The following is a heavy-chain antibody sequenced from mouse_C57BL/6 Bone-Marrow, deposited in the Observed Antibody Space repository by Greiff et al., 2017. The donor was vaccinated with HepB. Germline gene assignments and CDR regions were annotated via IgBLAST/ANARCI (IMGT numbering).Heavy chain of an antibody. CDR1: GYTFTSYW. J-gene: IGHJ3*01. CDR2: IDPSDSYT. V-gene: IGHV1-50*01. CDR3: ARWDYYGSRFAD. D-gene: IGHD1-1*01. Sequence: VKLQQPGAELVKPGASVKLSCKASGYTFTSYWMQWVKQRPGQGLEWIGEIDPSDSYTNYNQKFKGKATLTVDTSSSTAYMQLSSLTSEDSAVYYCARWDYYGSRFADWGQGTLVTVSA.